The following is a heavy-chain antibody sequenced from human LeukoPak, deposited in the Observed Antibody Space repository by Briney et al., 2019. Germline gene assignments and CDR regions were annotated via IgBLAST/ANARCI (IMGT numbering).Heavy chain of an antibody. CDR3: ARIGAGSSRDY. D-gene: IGHD6-13*01. CDR2: ILYDGSNK. CDR1: GFTFSGHS. Sequence: RSGGSLRLSCAASGFTFSGHSMHWVRQAPGKGLEWVALILYDGSNKYYADSVKGRFTISRDNSKNTLCLQMNSLRPGDTAVYYCARIGAGSSRDYWGQGTLVTVSS. V-gene: IGHV3-30-3*01. J-gene: IGHJ4*02.